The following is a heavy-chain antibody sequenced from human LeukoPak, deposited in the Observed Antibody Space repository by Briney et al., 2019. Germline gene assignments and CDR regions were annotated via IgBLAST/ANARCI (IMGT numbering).Heavy chain of an antibody. CDR3: AREKQSSGWHVPNYFDY. V-gene: IGHV4-4*07. J-gene: IGHJ4*02. CDR2: IYTSGST. D-gene: IGHD6-19*01. CDR1: GGSISSYY. Sequence: PSETLSLTCTVSGGSISSYYWSWIQQPAGKGLEWIGRIYTSGSTNYNPSLKSRVTMSVDTSKNQFSLKLSSVTAADTAVYYCAREKQSSGWHVPNYFDYWGQGTLVTVSS.